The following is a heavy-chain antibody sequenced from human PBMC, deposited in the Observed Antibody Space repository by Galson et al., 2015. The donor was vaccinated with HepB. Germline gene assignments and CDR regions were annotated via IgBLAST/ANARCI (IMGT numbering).Heavy chain of an antibody. CDR2: INGGNGNR. D-gene: IGHD3-10*01. CDR3: ARATSQIRGVVIPDAFDI. J-gene: IGHJ3*02. V-gene: IGHV1-3*01. CDR1: GYTFTNYA. Sequence: SVKVSCKASGYTFTNYAMHWVRQAPGQRLEWMGWINGGNGNRKYSQKFQGRVTITRDTSASTAYMELSSLRSEDTAVYYCARATSQIRGVVIPDAFDIWGQGTMVTVSS.